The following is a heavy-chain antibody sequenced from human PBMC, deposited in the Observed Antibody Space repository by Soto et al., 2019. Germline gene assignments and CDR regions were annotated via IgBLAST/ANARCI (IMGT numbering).Heavy chain of an antibody. CDR2: AYYSGDT. Sequence: QVQLQESGPGLVKASETLSLTCSVSGGSISRYYWSWIRQPPGKGLEWIGYAYYSGDTGYNPSLKSRVTMAVDTSKNQVSLKLSSVTAADTAVYYCARDPPGAGVWRNSNWFDSWGQGTLVTVSS. CDR3: ARDPPGAGVWRNSNWFDS. J-gene: IGHJ5*01. V-gene: IGHV4-59*01. D-gene: IGHD3-10*01. CDR1: GGSISRYY.